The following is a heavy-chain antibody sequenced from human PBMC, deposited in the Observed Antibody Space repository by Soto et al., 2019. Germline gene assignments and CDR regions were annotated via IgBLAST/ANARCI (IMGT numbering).Heavy chain of an antibody. J-gene: IGHJ4*02. CDR2: IIPIFGTT. CDR3: ARGPQKNTAAAVWYFDY. Sequence: QVQVVQSGAEVKKPRSSVKVYCKASGGTFSSYSITWVRQAPGQGLEWMGGIIPIFGTTNYAQKFQGRVTITADEPTTTVYMELSSLRSEDTAVYYCARGPQKNTAAAVWYFDYCGQRTLVTVSS. CDR1: GGTFSSYS. V-gene: IGHV1-69*01. D-gene: IGHD6-13*01.